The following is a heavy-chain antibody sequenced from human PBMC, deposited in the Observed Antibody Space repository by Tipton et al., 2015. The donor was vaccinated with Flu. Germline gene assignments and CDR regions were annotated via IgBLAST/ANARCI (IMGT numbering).Heavy chain of an antibody. J-gene: IGHJ4*02. V-gene: IGHV4-30-4*01. D-gene: IGHD3-22*01. CDR1: GGSISGADYY. CDR3: ARARGTYYYDSGGYSFDY. CDR2: IYHYGNT. Sequence: LRLSCTVSGGSISGADYYWSWIRQSPGKGLEWIGFIYHYGNTYYNSSLKSRVTISMDTSKNQFSLKMRSVTAADTAVYYCARARGTYYYDSGGYSFDYWGQGTLVTVSS.